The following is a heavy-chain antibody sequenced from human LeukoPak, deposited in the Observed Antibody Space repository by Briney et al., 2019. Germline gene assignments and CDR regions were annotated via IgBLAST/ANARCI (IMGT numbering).Heavy chain of an antibody. Sequence: PGGSLRLSCAASGFTFSSYSMNWVRQAPGKGLEWVSYISSSSSTIYYADSVKGRFTISRDNSKNTLYLQMNSLRAEDTAIYYCAKVRNPYYDLWSGEFDYWGQGTLVTVSS. CDR2: ISSSSSTI. CDR1: GFTFSSYS. CDR3: AKVRNPYYDLWSGEFDY. J-gene: IGHJ4*02. D-gene: IGHD3-3*01. V-gene: IGHV3-48*01.